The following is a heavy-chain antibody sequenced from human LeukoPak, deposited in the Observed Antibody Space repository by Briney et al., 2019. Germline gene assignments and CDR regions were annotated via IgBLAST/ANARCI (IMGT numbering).Heavy chain of an antibody. V-gene: IGHV4-59*01. CDR2: IYYSGST. J-gene: IGHJ4*02. Sequence: PSETLSLTCTVSGGSISSYYWSWIRQPPGKGLEWIGYIYYSGSTNYNPSLKSRVTISVDTSKNQFSLKLSSVTAADTAVYYCARAGLRFLEWFLDYWGQGTLVTVSS. CDR3: ARAGLRFLEWFLDY. D-gene: IGHD3-3*01. CDR1: GGSISSYY.